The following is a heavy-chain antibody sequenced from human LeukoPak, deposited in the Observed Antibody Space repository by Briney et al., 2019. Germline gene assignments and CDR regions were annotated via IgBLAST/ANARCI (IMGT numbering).Heavy chain of an antibody. V-gene: IGHV1-2*02. CDR3: VPSANYYYFDY. CDR2: IDPKSGGT. D-gene: IGHD4/OR15-4a*01. CDR1: GYTFTNYY. Sequence: ASVKVSCKASGYTFTNYYMHWVRQGPGLGFEWMGWIDPKSGGTSYPQKFQGRLTMTRDTSISTAYMELSRLGSDDTAVYYCVPSANYYYFDYWGQGTLVTVSS. J-gene: IGHJ4*02.